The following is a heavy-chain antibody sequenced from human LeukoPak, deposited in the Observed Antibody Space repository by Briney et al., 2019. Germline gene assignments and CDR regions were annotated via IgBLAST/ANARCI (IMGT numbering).Heavy chain of an antibody. CDR1: GFTFSGYA. J-gene: IGHJ4*02. D-gene: IGHD3-10*01. V-gene: IGHV3-30*04. CDR2: ISDDGSDK. CDR3: AREQYYYGSGSYYALDC. Sequence: GGSLRLSCAASGFTFSGYAMYWVRQAPGKGLEGVALISDDGSDKYYADSVKGRFTVSRDNSKNTLYLQMSSLRAEDTAVYYCAREQYYYGSGSYYALDCWGQGTLVTVSS.